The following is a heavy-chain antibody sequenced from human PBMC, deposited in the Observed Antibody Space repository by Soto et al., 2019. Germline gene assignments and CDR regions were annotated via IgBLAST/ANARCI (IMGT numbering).Heavy chain of an antibody. CDR1: GVAFSNYA. CDR2: IRGNGDRT. V-gene: IGHV3-23*01. D-gene: IGHD2-21*02. Sequence: EEQLLESGGALVVPGGSLRLSCAASGVAFSNYAMTWVRRAPGKGLEWVSTIRGNGDRTYYAESVKGRFTISRDNSKSTLFLQMNSLRADDTAVYFCARAEVTAVFGFWGQGTLVTVSS. CDR3: ARAEVTAVFGF. J-gene: IGHJ4*02.